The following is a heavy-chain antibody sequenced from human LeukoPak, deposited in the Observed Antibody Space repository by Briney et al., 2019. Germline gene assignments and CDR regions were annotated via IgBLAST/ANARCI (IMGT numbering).Heavy chain of an antibody. CDR3: ARVEVVPAPNFEY. V-gene: IGHV4-34*01. Sequence: SETLSLTCAVYGGSFSGYYWSWTRQPPGKGLEWIGEINHSGSTNYNPSLKSRVTISVDTSKNQFSLKLSSVTAADTAVYYCARVEVVPAPNFEYWGQGTLVTVSS. J-gene: IGHJ4*02. CDR1: GGSFSGYY. CDR2: INHSGST. D-gene: IGHD2-2*01.